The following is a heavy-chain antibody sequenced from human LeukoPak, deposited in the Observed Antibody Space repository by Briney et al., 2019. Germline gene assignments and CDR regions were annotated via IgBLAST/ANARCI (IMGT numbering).Heavy chain of an antibody. Sequence: GGSLRLSCAASGFTFSNYWLTWVRQAPGQGLEWVANIKQDGSEKHYVDSVKGRFTISRDNSKNTLYLQLNSLRAEDTAVYYCAKDSPILTSWGQGTLVTVSS. V-gene: IGHV3-7*03. CDR2: IKQDGSEK. D-gene: IGHD2-21*01. CDR3: AKDSPILTS. CDR1: GFTFSNYW. J-gene: IGHJ5*02.